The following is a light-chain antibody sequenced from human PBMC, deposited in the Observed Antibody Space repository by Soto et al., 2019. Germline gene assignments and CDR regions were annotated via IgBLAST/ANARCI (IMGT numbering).Light chain of an antibody. J-gene: IGKJ4*01. CDR1: QTISSW. Sequence: DIQMTQSPSTLSGSVGDRVTITCRASQTISSWLAWYQQKPGKAPKLLIYKASTLKSGVPSRFSGSGSGTEFTLTISSLQPDDFATYHCQQTYSDISFGGGTKV. CDR2: KAS. CDR3: QQTYSDIS. V-gene: IGKV1-5*03.